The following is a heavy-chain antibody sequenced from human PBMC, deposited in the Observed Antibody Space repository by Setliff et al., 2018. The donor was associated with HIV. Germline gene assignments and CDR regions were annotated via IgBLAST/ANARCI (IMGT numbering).Heavy chain of an antibody. CDR1: GFTFSSYW. J-gene: IGHJ4*01. CDR3: ARVYDSSGYSLSIPGY. Sequence: SGGSLRLSCAASGFTFSSYWMSWVRQAPGKGLEWAANIKQDGSEKYYVDSVKGRFTISRDNAKNSLYLQMNSLRAEDTAVYYCARVYDSSGYSLSIPGYWGQGTLVTVS. CDR2: IKQDGSEK. D-gene: IGHD3-22*01. V-gene: IGHV3-7*01.